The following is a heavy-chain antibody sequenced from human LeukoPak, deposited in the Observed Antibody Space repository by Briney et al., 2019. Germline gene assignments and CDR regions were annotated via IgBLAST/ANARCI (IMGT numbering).Heavy chain of an antibody. CDR2: IYYSGST. Sequence: SETLSLTCTVAGGSISSYYWSWIRQPPGQGLEWIGYIYYSGSTNYNPSLKSRVTISVDTSKNQFSRKLSSVTAADTAVYYCARDEIAVADSRYMDVWGKGTTVTVSS. CDR1: GGSISSYY. J-gene: IGHJ6*03. V-gene: IGHV4-59*01. CDR3: ARDEIAVADSRYMDV. D-gene: IGHD6-19*01.